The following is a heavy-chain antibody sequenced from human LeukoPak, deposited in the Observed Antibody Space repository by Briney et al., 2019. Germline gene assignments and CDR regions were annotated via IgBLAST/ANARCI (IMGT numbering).Heavy chain of an antibody. D-gene: IGHD3-10*01. J-gene: IGHJ4*02. CDR2: ISSSGSTI. Sequence: GGSLRLSCAASGFTFSDYYMSWIRQAPGKGLEWVSYISSSGSTIYYADSVKGRFTISRDNAKNSLYLQMNSLRAEDTAVYYCARVVNPTMVRGGDFDYWGQGTLVTVSS. CDR3: ARVVNPTMVRGGDFDY. CDR1: GFTFSDYY. V-gene: IGHV3-11*01.